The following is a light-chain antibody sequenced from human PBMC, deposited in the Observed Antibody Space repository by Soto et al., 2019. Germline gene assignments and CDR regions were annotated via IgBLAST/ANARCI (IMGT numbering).Light chain of an antibody. CDR2: EVT. CDR3: SSYAGNNNLV. V-gene: IGLV2-8*01. CDR1: SSDVGGYNY. J-gene: IGLJ2*01. Sequence: QSALTQPPSASGSPGQSVTISCTGTSSDVGGYNYVSWYQQHPGKAPKLMIYEVTKRPSGVPDRFSGSKSGNTASLTVSGLLAEDEADYYCSSYAGNNNLVFGGGTKLTVL.